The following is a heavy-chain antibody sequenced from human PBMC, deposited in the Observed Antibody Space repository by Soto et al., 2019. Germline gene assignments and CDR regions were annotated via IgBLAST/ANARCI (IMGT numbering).Heavy chain of an antibody. CDR1: GGTFSSYA. CDR2: IIPIFGTA. D-gene: IGHD3-3*01. V-gene: IGHV1-69*13. Sequence: ASVKVSCKASGGTFSSYAISWVRQAPGQGLEWMGGIIPIFGTANYAQKFQGRVTITADESTSTAYMELSSLRSGDTAVYYCARDQWSGYYSNEYYFDYWGQGTLVTVSS. J-gene: IGHJ4*02. CDR3: ARDQWSGYYSNEYYFDY.